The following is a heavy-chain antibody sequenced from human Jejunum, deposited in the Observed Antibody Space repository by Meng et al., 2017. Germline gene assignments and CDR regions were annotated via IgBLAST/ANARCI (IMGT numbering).Heavy chain of an antibody. Sequence: GGSLRLSCGVSGLSFSDSWMSWVRQAPGKGLEWVANIEKDGSQTSYLDSVKGRFAISRDNAKNSLYLQMNSLRAEDTAMYYCARNRVMNDYWGQGTLVTVSS. CDR3: ARNRVMNDY. J-gene: IGHJ4*02. D-gene: IGHD3-16*01. CDR1: GLSFSDSW. CDR2: IEKDGSQT. V-gene: IGHV3-7*01.